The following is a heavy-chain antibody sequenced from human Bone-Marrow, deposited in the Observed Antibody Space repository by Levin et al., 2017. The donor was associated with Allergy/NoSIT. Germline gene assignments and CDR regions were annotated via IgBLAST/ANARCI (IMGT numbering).Heavy chain of an antibody. D-gene: IGHD3-22*01. J-gene: IGHJ4*02. Sequence: GESLKISCEASGFTFSAYRMNWVRQAPGKGLEWVSFISSSSSIIYYADSVRGRFTISRDKAKNSLFLQMNSLRDEDTGVYYCARDWDTSDSTGYYYSFEYWGQGTLVTVSS. V-gene: IGHV3-48*02. CDR3: ARDWDTSDSTGYYYSFEY. CDR1: GFTFSAYR. CDR2: ISSSSSII.